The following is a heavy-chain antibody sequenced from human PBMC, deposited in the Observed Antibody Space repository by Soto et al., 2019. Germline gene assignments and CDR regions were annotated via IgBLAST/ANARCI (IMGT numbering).Heavy chain of an antibody. D-gene: IGHD2-21*02. Sequence: SETLSLTCTVSGDSIGGVGYWSWIRPFPGRGREWIGCISSSGRTYYNPALNNRISLSLDTSQNQFSLKLLSVTAADTAIYYCARSGVTGIVIPSHWFDPWGQGTLVTVSS. J-gene: IGHJ5*02. CDR1: GDSIGGVGY. CDR2: ISSSGRT. CDR3: ARSGVTGIVIPSHWFDP. V-gene: IGHV4-31*03.